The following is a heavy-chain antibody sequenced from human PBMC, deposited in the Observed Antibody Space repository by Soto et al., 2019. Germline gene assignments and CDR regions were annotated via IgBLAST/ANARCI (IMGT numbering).Heavy chain of an antibody. V-gene: IGHV1-18*01. D-gene: IGHD4-17*01. CDR3: ARGGNDDYGDYSKVSRFYY. CDR2: ISAYNGNT. CDR1: GYTFTSYG. Sequence: ASVKVSCKASGYTFTSYGISWVRQAPGQGLEWMGWISAYNGNTNYAQKLQGRVTMTTDTSTSTAYMELRSLRSDDTAVYYCARGGNDDYGDYSKVSRFYYWGQGTLVTVSS. J-gene: IGHJ4*02.